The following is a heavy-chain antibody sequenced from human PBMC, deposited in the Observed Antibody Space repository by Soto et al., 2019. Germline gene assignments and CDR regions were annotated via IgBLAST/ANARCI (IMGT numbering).Heavy chain of an antibody. D-gene: IGHD2-2*01. J-gene: IGHJ6*02. V-gene: IGHV1-18*04. CDR1: GYTFISHG. Sequence: VKVSCKASGYTFISHGITWVRQAPGQGLEWVGWISVKNGNTKYAQKVQDRVTMTTDTSTSTAYLEVRSLRSDDTAVYYCARVSSSIVVVPDYGMDVWGQGTTVTVSS. CDR3: ARVSSSIVVVPDYGMDV. CDR2: ISVKNGNT.